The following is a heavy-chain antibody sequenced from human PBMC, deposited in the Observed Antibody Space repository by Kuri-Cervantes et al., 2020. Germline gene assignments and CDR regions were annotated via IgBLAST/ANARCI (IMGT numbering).Heavy chain of an antibody. D-gene: IGHD2-21*02. J-gene: IGHJ3*01. CDR3: ARFMGDTYDDAFDL. CDR1: GFRFEDYG. V-gene: IGHV3-20*01. CDR2: ISWNGGSA. Sequence: GESLKISCAASGFRFEDYGMNWVRQVPGKGLEWVSGISWNGGSARYADSVKGRFTISRHNSKNTVYLQMNSLRSEDTAVYHCARFMGDTYDDAFDLWGQGTMVTVSS.